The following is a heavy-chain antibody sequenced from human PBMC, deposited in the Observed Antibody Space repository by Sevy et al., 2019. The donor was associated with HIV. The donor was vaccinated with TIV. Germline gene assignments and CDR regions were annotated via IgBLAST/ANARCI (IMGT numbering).Heavy chain of an antibody. V-gene: IGHV3-15*01. Sequence: GGSLRLSCVASGFTFNKAWMSWVRQAPGKXLEWVGRIKNKTDGATRDLAAPVKGRIIISRDDSKNTLYLQISNLKIEDTGVYFCAAGVGASDFDYWGQGTLVTVSS. CDR1: GFTFNKAW. CDR2: IKNKTDGATR. J-gene: IGHJ4*02. D-gene: IGHD1-26*01. CDR3: AAGVGASDFDY.